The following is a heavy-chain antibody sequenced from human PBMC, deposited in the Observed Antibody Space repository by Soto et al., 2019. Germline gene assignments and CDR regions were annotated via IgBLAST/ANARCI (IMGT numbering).Heavy chain of an antibody. CDR3: ATAGYRGVSFQQFES. Sequence: VQLVQSGAEVKKPGSSLKVSCEASGGTFNTHGISWVRQAPGQGLEWMGGIIPVFERTSYARRFQGRVTISADESTSTAQIELSSLRSDDSGVYYGATAGYRGVSFQQFESWGQGNLVIVSS. CDR1: GGTFNTHG. D-gene: IGHD2-21*01. CDR2: IIPVFERT. J-gene: IGHJ4*02. V-gene: IGHV1-69*01.